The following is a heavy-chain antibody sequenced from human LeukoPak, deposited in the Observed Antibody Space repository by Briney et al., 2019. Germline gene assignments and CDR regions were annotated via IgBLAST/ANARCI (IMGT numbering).Heavy chain of an antibody. CDR3: AKSLHCSSTSCYADYYYYYYMDV. CDR1: GFTFSSYA. CDR2: SSGSGGRT. Sequence: PGWSLRLSCAACGFTFSSYAMSGLRQARGKGLEWVSASSGSGGRTYFAGSVKGRFTISRDNSKNTLYLQMDSLRAEHTAVYYCAKSLHCSSTSCYADYYYYYYMDVWGKGTTVTVSS. J-gene: IGHJ6*03. D-gene: IGHD2-2*01. V-gene: IGHV3-23*01.